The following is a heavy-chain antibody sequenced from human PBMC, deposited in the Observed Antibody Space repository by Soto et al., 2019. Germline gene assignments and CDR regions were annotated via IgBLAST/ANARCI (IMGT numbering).Heavy chain of an antibody. CDR1: GGSFSGYY. Sequence: SETLSLTCAVYGGSFSGYYWSWIRQPPGKGLEWIGEINHSGSTNYNPSLKSRVTISVDTSKNQFSLKLSSVTAADTAVYYCARGKSGPYGDYGSWGQGTLVTVSS. V-gene: IGHV4-34*01. J-gene: IGHJ4*02. CDR3: ARGKSGPYGDYGS. D-gene: IGHD4-17*01. CDR2: INHSGST.